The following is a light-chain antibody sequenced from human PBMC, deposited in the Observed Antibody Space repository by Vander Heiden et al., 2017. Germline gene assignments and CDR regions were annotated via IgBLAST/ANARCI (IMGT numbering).Light chain of an antibody. V-gene: IGLV1-44*01. Sequence: QSVSSHPPSAFATPGQRVTPVSSGSGSNIGSNTVNWYQQLPGTAPKLLIYINNQRPSGVPDRFSGSKSGTSASLAISGLQSEDEADYYCGTWDDSLNGYVFGSGTKVTVL. J-gene: IGLJ1*01. CDR3: GTWDDSLNGYV. CDR2: INN. CDR1: GSNIGSNT.